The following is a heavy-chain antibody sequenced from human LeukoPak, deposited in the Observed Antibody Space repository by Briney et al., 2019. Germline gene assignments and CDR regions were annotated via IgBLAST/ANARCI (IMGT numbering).Heavy chain of an antibody. D-gene: IGHD2/OR15-2a*01. J-gene: IGHJ5*02. Sequence: SETLSLTCTVSGGSISSYYWSWIRQPAGKGLEWIGRIYTSGSTNYNPSLKSRVTMSVDTSKNQFSLKLSSVTAADTAVYYCAREVYDYFNLAVWFDPWGQGTLVTVSS. CDR1: GGSISSYY. CDR2: IYTSGST. V-gene: IGHV4-4*07. CDR3: AREVYDYFNLAVWFDP.